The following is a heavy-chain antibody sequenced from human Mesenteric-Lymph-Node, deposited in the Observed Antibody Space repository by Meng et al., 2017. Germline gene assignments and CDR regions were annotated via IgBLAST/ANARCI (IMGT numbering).Heavy chain of an antibody. J-gene: IGHJ4*02. CDR1: GGTFSSYA. Sequence: SVKVSCKASGGTFSSYAISWVRQAPGQGLEWMGGIIPIFGTANYAQKFQGRVTITADESTSTAYMELSSLRSEDTAVYYCARDLATSDIVGATIDDYWGQGTLVTVSS. D-gene: IGHD1-26*01. V-gene: IGHV1-69*13. CDR2: IIPIFGTA. CDR3: ARDLATSDIVGATIDDY.